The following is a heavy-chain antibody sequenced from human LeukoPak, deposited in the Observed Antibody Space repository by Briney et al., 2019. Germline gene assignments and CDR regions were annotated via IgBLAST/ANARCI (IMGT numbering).Heavy chain of an antibody. D-gene: IGHD2-21*01. CDR3: AKDFRIGYSAHFDY. J-gene: IGHJ4*02. CDR1: GFTFRSHA. Sequence: GWSLRLSCVGSGFTFRSHAMSWVRQAPEKGLEFVSGIYENGGTTYYADSVKGRFSISRDNSKNTLYPQMDSLRGEDTAVYYCAKDFRIGYSAHFDYWGQGALVTVSS. CDR2: IYENGGTT. V-gene: IGHV3-23*01.